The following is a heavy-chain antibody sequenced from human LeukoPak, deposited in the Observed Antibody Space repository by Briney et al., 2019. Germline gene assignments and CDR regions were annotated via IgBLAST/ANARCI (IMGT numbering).Heavy chain of an antibody. J-gene: IGHJ4*02. CDR2: MHSNDDT. V-gene: IGHV3-53*01. Sequence: GGSLRLTCVASGFRFGRDWISWVRQAPGKGLECVSVMHSNDDTYYAASVRGRFTISRDNSNNMLYLQMNNLRPEDTAAYYCARGDTSMGDYWGQGTLVTVSS. CDR3: ARGDTSMGDY. D-gene: IGHD5-18*01. CDR1: GFRFGRDW.